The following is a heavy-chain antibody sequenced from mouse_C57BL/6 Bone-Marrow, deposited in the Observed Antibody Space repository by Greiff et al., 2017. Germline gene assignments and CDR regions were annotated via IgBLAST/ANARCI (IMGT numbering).Heavy chain of an antibody. CDR2: IDPSDSYT. CDR3: ARTGFDY. J-gene: IGHJ2*01. V-gene: IGHV1-69*01. D-gene: IGHD4-1*01. Sequence: VQLQQPGAELVMPGALVKLSCKASGYTFTSYWMHWVKQRPGQGLEWIGEIDPSDSYTNYNQKFKGKSTLTVDKSSSTAYMQLSSLTSEDSAVYYCARTGFDYWGQGTTLTVSS. CDR1: GYTFTSYW.